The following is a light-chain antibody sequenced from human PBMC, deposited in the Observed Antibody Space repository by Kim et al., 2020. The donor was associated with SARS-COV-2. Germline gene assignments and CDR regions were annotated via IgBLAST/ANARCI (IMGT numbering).Light chain of an antibody. CDR1: QSISGY. CDR3: QQSYSTPYT. V-gene: IGKV1-39*01. J-gene: IGKJ2*01. CDR2: VAY. Sequence: SASVGDRVTITGRASQSISGYLNWYQQKPGKAPKLLIHVAYSLQSGVPSRFSGGGSGTDFTLTISSLQPDDFATYYCQQSYSTPYTFGQGTKLEI.